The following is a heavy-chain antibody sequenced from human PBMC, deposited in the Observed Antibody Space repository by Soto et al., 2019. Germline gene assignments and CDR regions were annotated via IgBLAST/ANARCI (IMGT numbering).Heavy chain of an antibody. CDR2: INSDGSST. D-gene: IGHD1-7*01. CDR1: GFTFSSYW. Sequence: EVQLMESGGGLVQPGGSLRLSCAASGFTFSSYWMHWVRQAPGKGLVWVSRINSDGSSTSYADSVKGRFTISRDNAKNTLYLQMNSLRAEDTAVYYCARARGKTGTTGDYDYWGQGTLVTVSS. V-gene: IGHV3-74*01. CDR3: ARARGKTGTTGDYDY. J-gene: IGHJ4*02.